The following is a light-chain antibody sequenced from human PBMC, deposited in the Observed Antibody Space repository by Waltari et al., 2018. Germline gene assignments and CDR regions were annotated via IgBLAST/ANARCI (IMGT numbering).Light chain of an antibody. CDR1: SGHINYA. V-gene: IGLV4-69*01. CDR3: QTWGTGVVV. CDR2: VNSDGTL. Sequence: QLVVTQSPSASASLGASVRLTCTLDSGHINYAIAWHQQQPEKDPRFLMKVNSDGTLTRGDGILHRFSGSASGAARYLTISGLQSEDEAVYYCQTWGTGVVVFGGGSKLTVL. J-gene: IGLJ2*01.